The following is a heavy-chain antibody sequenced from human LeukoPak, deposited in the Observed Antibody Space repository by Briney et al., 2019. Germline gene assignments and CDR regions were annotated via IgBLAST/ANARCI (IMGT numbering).Heavy chain of an antibody. D-gene: IGHD3-10*01. CDR2: IYYSGST. Sequence: SQTLSLTCTVSAGSISSGGYYWSWIRHHPGKGLEWIGYIYYSGSTYYNPSLKSRVTISVDTSKNQFSLKLSSVTAADTAVYYCARTTYYYGSGSSPHLDYWGQGTLVTVSS. V-gene: IGHV4-31*03. J-gene: IGHJ4*02. CDR3: ARTTYYYGSGSSPHLDY. CDR1: AGSISSGGYY.